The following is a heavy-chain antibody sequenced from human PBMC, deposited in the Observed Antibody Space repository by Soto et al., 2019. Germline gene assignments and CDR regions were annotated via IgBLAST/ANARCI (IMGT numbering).Heavy chain of an antibody. CDR3: ARAFLDYGGNSDYYYYGMDV. CDR1: GFTFSDYY. Sequence: PEESLRLSFSSSGFTFSDYYMIWIRQAPGQGLEWVSYISSRSGTIFYADYVKGRFTISRDNSKNTLYLQMNSLRAEDTVVYYCARAFLDYGGNSDYYYYGMDVWGQGT. J-gene: IGHJ6*02. V-gene: IGHV3-11*04. CDR2: ISSRSGTI. D-gene: IGHD4-17*01.